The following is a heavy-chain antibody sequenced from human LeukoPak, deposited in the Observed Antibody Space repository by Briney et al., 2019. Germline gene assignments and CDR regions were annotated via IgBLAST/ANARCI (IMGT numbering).Heavy chain of an antibody. CDR3: AKDGTSIAVAGDFDY. V-gene: IGHV3-23*01. J-gene: IGHJ4*02. CDR1: GFTFSSYA. D-gene: IGHD6-19*01. CDR2: ISGSGGST. Sequence: GGSLRLSCAASGFTFSSYATSWVRQAPGKGLEWVSAISGSGGSTYYADSVKGRFTISRDNSKNTLYLQMNSLRAEDTAVYYCAKDGTSIAVAGDFDYWGQGTLVTVSS.